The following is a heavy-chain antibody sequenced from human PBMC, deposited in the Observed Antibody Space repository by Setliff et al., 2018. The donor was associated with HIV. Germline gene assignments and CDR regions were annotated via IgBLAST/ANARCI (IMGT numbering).Heavy chain of an antibody. CDR1: GYTFTSYD. J-gene: IGHJ4*02. D-gene: IGHD2-2*01. CDR3: ARGYCSSTSCYGIYYFDN. V-gene: IGHV1-8*02. CDR2: MNPKSGNT. Sequence: GASVKVSCKASGYTFTSYDINWVRQAPGQGLEWMGWMNPKSGNTGYARKFQGRVTMTRKTSISTAYMELRSLRSDDTAVYYCARGYCSSTSCYGIYYFDNWGQGTPVTVS.